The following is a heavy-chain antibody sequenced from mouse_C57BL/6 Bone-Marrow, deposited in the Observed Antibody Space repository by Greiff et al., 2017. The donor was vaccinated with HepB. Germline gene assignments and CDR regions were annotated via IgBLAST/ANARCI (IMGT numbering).Heavy chain of an antibody. J-gene: IGHJ1*03. D-gene: IGHD2-1*01. CDR3: SSAEGKDSYFDY. CDR1: GYTFTSYW. Sequence: QVHVQQPGAELVKPGASVKLSCKASGYTFTSYWMHWVKQRPGRGLEWIGRIDPTSGGTKYNEKFKSKATLTVNKPSSTAHMQLSSLTSEDYAVYDCSSAEGKDSYFDYWGKGTTVTVSS. V-gene: IGHV1-72*01. CDR2: IDPTSGGT.